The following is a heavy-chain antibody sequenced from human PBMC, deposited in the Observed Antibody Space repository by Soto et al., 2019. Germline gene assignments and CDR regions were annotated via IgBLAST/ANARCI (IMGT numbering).Heavy chain of an antibody. CDR2: IYHTVNT. D-gene: IGHD2-15*01. CDR1: GVSIGSHF. Sequence: QVKLQESGPRLVKPSETLSLTCSVSGVSIGSHFWSWIRQAPGKGPELVGYIYHTVNTNYNPALKSRVTISMDTSENQRSLQLSSVTAADTAVYYCARLQYTVVTALDIWGQGTMVPVSS. CDR3: ARLQYTVVTALDI. V-gene: IGHV4-59*11. J-gene: IGHJ3*02.